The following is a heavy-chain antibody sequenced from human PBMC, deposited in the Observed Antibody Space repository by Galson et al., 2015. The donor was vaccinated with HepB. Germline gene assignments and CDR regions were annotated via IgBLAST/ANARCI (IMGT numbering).Heavy chain of an antibody. J-gene: IGHJ4*02. D-gene: IGHD5-18*01. CDR3: ARGRPSRIQLWETFDY. CDR2: ISYDGSNK. Sequence: SLRLSCAASGFTFSSYGMHWVRQAPGKGLEWVAVISYDGSNKYYADSVKGRFTISRDNSKNTLYLQMNSLRAEDTAVYYCARGRPSRIQLWETFDYWGQGTLVTVSS. CDR1: GFTFSSYG. V-gene: IGHV3-30*03.